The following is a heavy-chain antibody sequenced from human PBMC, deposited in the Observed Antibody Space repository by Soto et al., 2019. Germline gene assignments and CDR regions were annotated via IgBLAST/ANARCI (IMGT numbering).Heavy chain of an antibody. CDR3: AKAVVTTRGGLAV. J-gene: IGHJ6*02. V-gene: IGHV3-23*01. Sequence: EVQLLESGGGLVQPGGSLRLSCAASGFTFNSYAMTWVRQAPGKGLDWVSGISSSGDSTYYTDSVKGRFTISRDNFKSALYLQMNSLRAEDTAIYYCAKAVVTTRGGLAVWGHGTTVTVSS. CDR2: ISSSGDST. CDR1: GFTFNSYA. D-gene: IGHD2-21*02.